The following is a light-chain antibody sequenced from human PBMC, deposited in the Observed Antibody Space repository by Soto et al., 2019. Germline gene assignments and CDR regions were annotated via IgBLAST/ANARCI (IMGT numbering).Light chain of an antibody. CDR2: DNN. V-gene: IGLV1-51*01. J-gene: IGLJ2*01. Sequence: QSVLTQPPSVSAAPGQKVTISCSGSSSNVGNNYVSWYQQFPGTAPKLLISDNNKRPSEIPDRFSGSKSGTSATLGITGLQTGDEVDYYCGTWDSSLSAVVFGGGTQLTVL. CDR3: GTWDSSLSAVV. CDR1: SSNVGNNY.